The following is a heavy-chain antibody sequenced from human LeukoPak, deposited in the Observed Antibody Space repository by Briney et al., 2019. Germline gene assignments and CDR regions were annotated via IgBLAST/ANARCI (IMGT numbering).Heavy chain of an antibody. Sequence: ASVKVSCKASGYTFTGYFVHWVRQAPGQGLEWMGWINPNSGGTSYAQKFQGRVTMTRDTSISTAYMDVRRMRYDDTAVYYCARSWGVEMSTTEPFDYWGQGTLVTVSS. CDR2: INPNSGGT. D-gene: IGHD5/OR15-5a*01. CDR3: ARSWGVEMSTTEPFDY. J-gene: IGHJ4*02. V-gene: IGHV1-2*02. CDR1: GYTFTGYF.